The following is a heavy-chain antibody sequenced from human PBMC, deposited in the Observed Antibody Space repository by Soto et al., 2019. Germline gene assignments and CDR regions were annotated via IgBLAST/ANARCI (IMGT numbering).Heavy chain of an antibody. CDR1: GFTFSNAW. CDR3: YTYGGFFGELGDNPGPMDF. J-gene: IGHJ6*02. CDR2: IKSKTDGGTT. D-gene: IGHD2-21*01. V-gene: IGHV3-15*01. Sequence: GGSLRLSCAASGFTFSNAWMSWVRQAPGKGLEWVGRIKSKTDGGTTDYAAPVKGRFTISRDDSKNTLYLQMNSLKIEDTAVYYCYTYGGFFGELGDNPGPMDFWGQGTTVTVSS.